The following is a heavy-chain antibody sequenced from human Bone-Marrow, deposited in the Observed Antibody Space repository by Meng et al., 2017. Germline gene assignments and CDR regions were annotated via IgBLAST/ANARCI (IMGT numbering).Heavy chain of an antibody. D-gene: IGHD6-19*01. Sequence: QVRLLQSGAEVKKPGAAVKVSCKASGYTFTGYYLHWVRQAPGQGLEWMGRINPNSGGTNYAQKFQGRVTMTRDTSISTAYMELSRLRSDDTAVYYCARVPGYSSGWYYFDYWGQGTLVTVSS. J-gene: IGHJ4*02. V-gene: IGHV1-2*06. CDR3: ARVPGYSSGWYYFDY. CDR2: INPNSGGT. CDR1: GYTFTGYY.